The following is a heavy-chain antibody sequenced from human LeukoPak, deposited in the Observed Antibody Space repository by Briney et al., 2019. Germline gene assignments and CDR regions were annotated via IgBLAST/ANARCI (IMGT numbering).Heavy chain of an antibody. CDR1: GVSLSGYY. CDR3: ASYSYYYDSSGYFDY. D-gene: IGHD3-22*01. J-gene: IGHJ4*02. CDR2: IYYSGST. V-gene: IGHV4-59*01. Sequence: MPSETLSLTCAVYGVSLSGYYWSWIRQPPGKGLEWIGYIYYSGSTNYNPSLKSRVTISVDTSKNQFSLKLSSVTAADTAVYYCASYSYYYDSSGYFDYWGQGTLVTVSS.